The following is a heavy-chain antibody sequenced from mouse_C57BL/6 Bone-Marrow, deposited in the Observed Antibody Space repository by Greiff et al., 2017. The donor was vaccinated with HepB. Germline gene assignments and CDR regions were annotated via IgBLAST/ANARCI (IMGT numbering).Heavy chain of an antibody. CDR2: IYPGSGNT. CDR3: AREGETYYFNYYFDY. CDR1: GYTFTDYY. Sequence: QVQLKESGAELVRPGASVKLSCKASGYTFTDYYINWVKQRPGQGLEWIARIYPGSGNTYYNEKFKGKATLTAEKSSSTAYMQLSSLTSEDSAVYFCAREGETYYFNYYFDYWGQGTTLTVSS. J-gene: IGHJ2*01. D-gene: IGHD1-1*01. V-gene: IGHV1-76*01.